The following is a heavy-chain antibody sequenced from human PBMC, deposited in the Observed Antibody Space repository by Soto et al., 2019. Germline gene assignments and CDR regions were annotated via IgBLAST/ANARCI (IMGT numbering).Heavy chain of an antibody. D-gene: IGHD3-3*01. CDR2: INDSGST. CDR1: GGSIRSAGHY. CDR3: ARGLAYYDFWSGYTGYYFDY. Sequence: PSETLSLTCTVSGGSIRSAGHYWSWIRQHPGKGLEWIGYINDSGSTFYNPSLRSRLNISVDTSENQFSLKLSSVTAADTAVYYCARGLAYYDFWSGYTGYYFDYWGQGTLVTSPQ. V-gene: IGHV4-31*03. J-gene: IGHJ4*02.